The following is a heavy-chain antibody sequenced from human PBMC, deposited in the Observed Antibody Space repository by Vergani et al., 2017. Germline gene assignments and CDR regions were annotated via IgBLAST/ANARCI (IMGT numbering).Heavy chain of an antibody. Sequence: QVQLVASGGGLVRPGGSLRLSCAASGFIFSDYYMTWIRQPPGKGLEWIGSIHYSENTNYNPSLKTRVTISVDTSKNQFSLTLTSVTAADTAVYYCASDTHSGQRADRWGQGILVTVTS. CDR1: GFIFSDYY. CDR3: ASDTHSGQRADR. D-gene: IGHD6-19*01. V-gene: IGHV4-59*01. CDR2: IHYSENT. J-gene: IGHJ5*02.